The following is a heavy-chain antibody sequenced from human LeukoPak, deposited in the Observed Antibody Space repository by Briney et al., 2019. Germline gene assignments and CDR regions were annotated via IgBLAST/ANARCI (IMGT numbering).Heavy chain of an antibody. D-gene: IGHD2-2*01. CDR1: GFTFSSYW. Sequence: SGGSLRLSCAASGFTFSSYWMSWVRQAPGKGLEWVANIKQDGSEKYYVDSVKGRFTISRDNAKNSLYLQMNSLRAEDTAVYYCARGGTTVLHYFDYWGQGTLVTVSS. CDR3: ARGGTTVLHYFDY. J-gene: IGHJ4*02. CDR2: IKQDGSEK. V-gene: IGHV3-7*01.